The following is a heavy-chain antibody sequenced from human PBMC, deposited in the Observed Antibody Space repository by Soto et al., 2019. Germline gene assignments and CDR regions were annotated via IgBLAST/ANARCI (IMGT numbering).Heavy chain of an antibody. Sequence: EVQLLESGGGLVQPGGSLRLSCAASGFTFTNYAMSWVRQAPGKGLEWVSVISSNDGTTYYADSVKGRFTISRDNSQNTLYLQMNSLRVEDTAVYYCAKHIGSLTGTSDYWGQGTLVTVSS. D-gene: IGHD4-17*01. J-gene: IGHJ4*02. V-gene: IGHV3-23*01. CDR2: ISSNDGTT. CDR1: GFTFTNYA. CDR3: AKHIGSLTGTSDY.